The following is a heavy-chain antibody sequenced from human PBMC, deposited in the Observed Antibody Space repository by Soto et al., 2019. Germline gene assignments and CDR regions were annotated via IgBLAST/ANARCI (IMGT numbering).Heavy chain of an antibody. Sequence: QVQLQESGPGLVKPSETLSLICSVSGTSVSNYYWSWIRQSAGKGLEHIGRIYTSGSTSYNPSLKSRVTMSMDTSQTQIYLNLTSVTAADTAVYYCARGGIQLSYAFDYWGQGILVTVSS. CDR2: IYTSGST. CDR3: ARGGIQLSYAFDY. J-gene: IGHJ4*02. CDR1: GTSVSNYY. D-gene: IGHD3-10*01. V-gene: IGHV4-4*07.